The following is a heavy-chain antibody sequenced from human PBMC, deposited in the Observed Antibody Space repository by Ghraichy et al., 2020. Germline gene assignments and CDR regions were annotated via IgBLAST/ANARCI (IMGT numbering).Heavy chain of an antibody. D-gene: IGHD5-24*01. CDR3: ARQGKRWLQFFRDWYFDL. CDR1: GYSFTSYW. J-gene: IGHJ2*01. Sequence: GESLNISCKGSGYSFTSYWIGWVRQMPGKGLEWMGIIYPGDSDTRYSPSFQGQVTISADKSISTAYLQWSSLKASDTAMYYCARQGKRWLQFFRDWYFDLWGRGTLVTVSS. CDR2: IYPGDSDT. V-gene: IGHV5-51*01.